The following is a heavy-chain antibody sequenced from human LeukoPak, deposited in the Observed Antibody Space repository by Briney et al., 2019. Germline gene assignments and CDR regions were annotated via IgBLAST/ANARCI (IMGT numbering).Heavy chain of an antibody. J-gene: IGHJ4*02. CDR3: ARSHGDSDYYDS. V-gene: IGHV3-48*03. D-gene: IGHD4-17*01. Sequence: SGGSLRLSCAAPRFNFRSFDMSWVRQAPGEGLEWISYISGSGSAIYYADSVKGRFTISRDNSKNSLNLQMNSLRAEDTAVYYCARSHGDSDYYDSWGQGALVTVSS. CDR1: RFNFRSFD. CDR2: ISGSGSAI.